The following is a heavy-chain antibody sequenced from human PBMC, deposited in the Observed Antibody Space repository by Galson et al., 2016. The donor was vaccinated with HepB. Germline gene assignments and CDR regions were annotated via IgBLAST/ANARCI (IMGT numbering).Heavy chain of an antibody. CDR2: IWSDGSNK. Sequence: SLRLSCAASGFTFSRYGMHWVRQAPGKGLEWVALIWSDGSNKYYADSVKGRFTISRDNSKNTAYLQMNSLRAEDRAVYYCASAPGAFYYYYAMDVWGQGTTVTVSS. CDR1: GFTFSRYG. CDR3: ASAPGAFYYYYAMDV. V-gene: IGHV3-33*01. J-gene: IGHJ6*02.